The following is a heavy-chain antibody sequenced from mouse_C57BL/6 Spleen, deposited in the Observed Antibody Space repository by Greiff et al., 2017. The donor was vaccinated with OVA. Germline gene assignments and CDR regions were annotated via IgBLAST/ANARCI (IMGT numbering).Heavy chain of an antibody. CDR2: INPNNGGT. D-gene: IGHD2-3*01. V-gene: IGHV1-26*01. Sequence: VQLKESGPELVKPGASVKISCKASGYTFTDYYMNWVKQSHGKSLEWIGDINPNNGGTSYNQKFKGKATLTVDKSSSTAYMELRSLTSEDSAVYYCARKGYDGYYWYYFDYWGQGTTLTVSS. CDR1: GYTFTDYY. J-gene: IGHJ2*01. CDR3: ARKGYDGYYWYYFDY.